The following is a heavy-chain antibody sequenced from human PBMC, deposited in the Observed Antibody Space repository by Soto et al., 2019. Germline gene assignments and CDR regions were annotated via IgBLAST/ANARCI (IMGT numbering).Heavy chain of an antibody. CDR1: GFTFSSYA. Sequence: PGGSLRLSCAASGFTFSSYAMSWARQAPGKGLEWVSAISGSGGSTYYADSVKGRFTISRDNSKNTLYLQMNSLRAEDTAVYYCAKDPIRSIAAAGTADYYYYGMDVWGQGTTVTVSS. J-gene: IGHJ6*02. CDR3: AKDPIRSIAAAGTADYYYYGMDV. D-gene: IGHD6-13*01. V-gene: IGHV3-23*01. CDR2: ISGSGGST.